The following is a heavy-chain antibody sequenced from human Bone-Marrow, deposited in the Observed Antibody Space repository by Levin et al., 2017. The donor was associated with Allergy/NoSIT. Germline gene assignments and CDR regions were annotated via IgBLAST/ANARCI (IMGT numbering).Heavy chain of an antibody. J-gene: IGHJ4*02. V-gene: IGHV3-66*02. Sequence: GESLKISCAGSGFTVSSSYMSWVRQAPGKGLEWVSGIYSGGSTYYADSVKGRFAISRDNSKNTVYLQMNSLRPEDTAVYYCARAGSGSSPFDYWGQRTLVTVSS. CDR1: GFTVSSSY. D-gene: IGHD3-10*01. CDR3: ARAGSGSSPFDY. CDR2: IYSGGST.